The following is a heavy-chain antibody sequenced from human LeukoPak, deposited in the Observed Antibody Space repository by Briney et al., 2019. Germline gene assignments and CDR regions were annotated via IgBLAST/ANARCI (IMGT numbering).Heavy chain of an antibody. D-gene: IGHD3-16*02. CDR2: ICPGDSDT. V-gene: IGHV5-51*01. CDR1: GYSFTSYW. CDR3: ARLMITFGGVIVPFDY. J-gene: IGHJ4*02. Sequence: GESLKISCKGSGYSFTSYWIGWVRQMPGKGLEWMGIICPGDSDTRYSPSFQGQVTISADKSISTAYLQWSSLKASDTAMYYCARLMITFGGVIVPFDYWGQGTLVTVSS.